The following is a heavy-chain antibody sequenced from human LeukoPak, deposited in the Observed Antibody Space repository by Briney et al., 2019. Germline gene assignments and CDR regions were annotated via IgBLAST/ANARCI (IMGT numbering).Heavy chain of an antibody. CDR1: GDSVSSNSAA. V-gene: IGHV6-1*01. CDR2: TYYRSKWYN. D-gene: IGHD5-12*01. CDR3: ARALRIVATIQTQFDP. Sequence: SQTLSLTCAISGDSVSSNSAAWNWIRQSPSRGLEWLGRTYYRSKWYNDYAVSVKSRITINPDTSKNQFSLQLNSVTPEDTAVYYCARALRIVATIQTQFDPWGQGTLVTVSS. J-gene: IGHJ5*02.